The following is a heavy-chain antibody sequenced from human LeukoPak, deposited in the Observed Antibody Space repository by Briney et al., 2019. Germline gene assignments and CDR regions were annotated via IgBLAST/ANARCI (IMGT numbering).Heavy chain of an antibody. CDR2: IYYSGSI. Sequence: SETLSLTCTVSGGSISSYYWSWIRQPPGKGLEWIGYIYYSGSINYNPSLKSRVTISVDTSKNQFSLKLSSVTAADTAVYYCARGLSENYYDSSGYYYYYYYGMDVWGQGTTVTVSS. V-gene: IGHV4-59*01. J-gene: IGHJ6*02. D-gene: IGHD3-22*01. CDR1: GGSISSYY. CDR3: ARGLSENYYDSSGYYYYYYYGMDV.